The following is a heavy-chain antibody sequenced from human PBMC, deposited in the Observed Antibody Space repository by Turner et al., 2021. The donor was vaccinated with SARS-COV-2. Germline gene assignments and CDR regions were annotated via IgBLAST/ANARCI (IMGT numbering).Heavy chain of an antibody. D-gene: IGHD3-3*01. Sequence: LQPQESGSGMVKPSETLSLSGTVSGGSISSSRYYWGWNRQPPGKGLEWNGRNYNSGSTNYNPSLKSRVTISVDTSKNQFSLKLSSVTAADTAVYYCARLDYDFWSGYPDRGYFDLWGRGTLVTVSS. CDR1: GGSISSSRYY. J-gene: IGHJ2*01. CDR2: NYNSGST. V-gene: IGHV4-39*01. CDR3: ARLDYDFWSGYPDRGYFDL.